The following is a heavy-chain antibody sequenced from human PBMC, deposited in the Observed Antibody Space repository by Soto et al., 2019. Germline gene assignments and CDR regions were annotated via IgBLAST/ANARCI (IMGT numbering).Heavy chain of an antibody. Sequence: QVQLVESGGGVVQPGRSLRLSCAASGFTFSSYAMHWVRQAPGKGLEWVAVISYDGSNKYYADSVKGRFTISRDNSKNTLYLQMNSLRAEDTAVYYCVRGSSGWYHTEFDYWGQGTLVTVSS. V-gene: IGHV3-30-3*01. CDR3: VRGSSGWYHTEFDY. J-gene: IGHJ4*02. CDR1: GFTFSSYA. CDR2: ISYDGSNK. D-gene: IGHD6-19*01.